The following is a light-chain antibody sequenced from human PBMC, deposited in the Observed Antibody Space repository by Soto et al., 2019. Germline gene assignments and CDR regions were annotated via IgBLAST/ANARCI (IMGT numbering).Light chain of an antibody. CDR1: QSISSSY. CDR2: GAS. J-gene: IGKJ1*01. V-gene: IGKV3-20*01. CDR3: QQYGRT. Sequence: EMVLTHSPGTLSLSPGERATLSCRASQSISSSYLAWYQQKPGQAPRLLIYGASSSATSTPDRFSGRWTGTDFTLTISRLEPEDFAVYYCQQYGRTFGQGTKVEIK.